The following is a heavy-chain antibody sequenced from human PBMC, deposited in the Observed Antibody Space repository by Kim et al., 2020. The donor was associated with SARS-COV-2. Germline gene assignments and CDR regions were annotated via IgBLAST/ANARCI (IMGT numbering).Heavy chain of an antibody. CDR3: ARDGWGKAAGTYYYYGMDV. V-gene: IGHV1-69*13. CDR1: GGTFSSYA. CDR2: IIPIFGTA. Sequence: SVKVSCKASGGTFSSYAISWVRQAPGQGLEWMGGIIPIFGTANYAQKFQGRDTITADESTSTAYMELSSLRSEDTAVYYCARDGWGKAAGTYYYYGMDVWGQGTTVTVSS. D-gene: IGHD6-13*01. J-gene: IGHJ6*02.